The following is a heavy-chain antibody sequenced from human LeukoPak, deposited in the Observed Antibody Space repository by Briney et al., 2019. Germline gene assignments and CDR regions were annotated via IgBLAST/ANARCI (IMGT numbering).Heavy chain of an antibody. CDR1: GFTFSSYA. V-gene: IGHV3-23*01. Sequence: GGSLRLSCAASGFTFSSYAMSWVRQAPGKGLEWVSAISGSGGSTYYADSVKGRFTISRDNSKNTLYLQMNSLRAEDTAVYYCARPLWFGESPLGYWGQGTLVTVSS. D-gene: IGHD3-10*01. CDR3: ARPLWFGESPLGY. CDR2: ISGSGGST. J-gene: IGHJ4*02.